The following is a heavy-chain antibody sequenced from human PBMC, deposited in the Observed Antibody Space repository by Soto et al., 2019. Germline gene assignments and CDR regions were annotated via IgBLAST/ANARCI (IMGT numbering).Heavy chain of an antibody. D-gene: IGHD6-19*01. V-gene: IGHV3-30*18. Sequence: QVQLVESGGGVVQPGRSLRLSCAASGFTFSSYGMHWVRQAPGKGLEWVAVISYDGSNKYYADSVKGRFTISRDNSKNTLYLQMNSLRAEDTAVYYCAKDRGIAVAGGDYYFDYWGQGTLVTVSS. CDR3: AKDRGIAVAGGDYYFDY. CDR1: GFTFSSYG. CDR2: ISYDGSNK. J-gene: IGHJ4*02.